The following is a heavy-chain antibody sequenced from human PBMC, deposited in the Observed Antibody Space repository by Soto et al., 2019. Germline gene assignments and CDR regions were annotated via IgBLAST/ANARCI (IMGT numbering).Heavy chain of an antibody. Sequence: QVQLQESGPGLVKPSGTLSLTCAVSGGSISSSNWWSWVRQPPGKGLDWFGEIYHSGSTHYHPSLTSRVSISVDMSQTQFSLTLSSVTAADTAVHECARCFTAAGPIDYWGEGIRVTFSS. CDR3: ARCFTAAGPIDY. CDR2: IYHSGST. J-gene: IGHJ4*02. V-gene: IGHV4-4*02. CDR1: GGSISSSNW. D-gene: IGHD6-13*01.